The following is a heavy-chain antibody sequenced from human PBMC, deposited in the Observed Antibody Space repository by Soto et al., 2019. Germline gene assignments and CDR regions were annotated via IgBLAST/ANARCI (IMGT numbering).Heavy chain of an antibody. V-gene: IGHV3-23*01. Sequence: EVQLLESGGGLVQPGESLRLSCAASGFTFSSYAMSWARQAPGKGLEWVSSIGVSSDAYYADPVKSRFNISRDNSRNTLYLQLNRLRAEAKAVYYCAKNYFFDSWGQGTLVTVSS. CDR3: AKNYFFDS. CDR2: IGVSSDA. CDR1: GFTFSSYA. J-gene: IGHJ4*02.